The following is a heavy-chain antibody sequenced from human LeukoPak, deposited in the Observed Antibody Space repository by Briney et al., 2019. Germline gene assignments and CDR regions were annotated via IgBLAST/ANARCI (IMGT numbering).Heavy chain of an antibody. CDR2: IDPSGGST. CDR1: GYTFTSYY. Sequence: ASVKVSCKASGYTFTSYYMHWVRQAPGQGLEWMGIIDPSGGSTNYAQKFQGRVTMTRDTSTSTVYMELSSLRSEDAAVYYCARGLRFHAFDIWGQGTMVTVSS. V-gene: IGHV1-46*01. CDR3: ARGLRFHAFDI. J-gene: IGHJ3*02. D-gene: IGHD5-12*01.